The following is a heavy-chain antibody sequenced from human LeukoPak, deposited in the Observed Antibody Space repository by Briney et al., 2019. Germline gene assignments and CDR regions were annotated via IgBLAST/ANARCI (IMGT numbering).Heavy chain of an antibody. CDR3: ARGTASTGLDY. V-gene: IGHV3-11*01. CDR2: ISVSGTTM. CDR1: GFTFTDYY. D-gene: IGHD1-1*01. J-gene: IGHJ4*02. Sequence: GGSLRLSCATSGFTFTDYYMSWIRQAPGKGLKWVSYISVSGTTMYYADSVKGQFTLSRDNAKNSLYLQMNSLRAEDTAVYYCARGTASTGLDYWGQGTLVTVSS.